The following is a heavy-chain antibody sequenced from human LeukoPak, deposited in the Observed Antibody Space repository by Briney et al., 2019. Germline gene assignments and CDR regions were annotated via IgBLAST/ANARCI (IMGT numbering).Heavy chain of an antibody. CDR1: GGSISSSSYY. V-gene: IGHV4-39*07. CDR3: ARDSGYYFDY. Sequence: PSETLSLTCTVSGGSISSSSYYWGWIRQPPGKGLEWIGSIYYSGSTYYNPSLKSRVTISVDTSKSQFSLKLSSVTAADTAVYYCARDSGYYFDYWGQGTLVTVSS. CDR2: IYYSGST. J-gene: IGHJ4*02.